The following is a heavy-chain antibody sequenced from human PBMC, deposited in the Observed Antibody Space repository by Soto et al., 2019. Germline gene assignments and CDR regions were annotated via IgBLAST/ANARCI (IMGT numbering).Heavy chain of an antibody. CDR2: ISSTSSYT. D-gene: IGHD6-19*01. V-gene: IGHV3-21*01. CDR3: ARDLALAGNY. Sequence: GGSLRLSCAASGFTFSSYAMNWVRQTQERGLEWVSSISSTSSYTHYADSVKGRFTISRDNANNSLFLQMNSLRAEDTAVYYCARDLALAGNYWGQGALVTVSS. J-gene: IGHJ4*02. CDR1: GFTFSSYA.